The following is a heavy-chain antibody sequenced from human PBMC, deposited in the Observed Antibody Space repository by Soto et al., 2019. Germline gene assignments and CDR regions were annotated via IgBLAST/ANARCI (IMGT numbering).Heavy chain of an antibody. J-gene: IGHJ4*02. D-gene: IGHD2-2*01. CDR2: INPNSGGT. CDR3: ARDHCSSTSCYGKIDY. Sequence: VSLKGSVKTSGYTITGYYMHWVRQTNEQGLEWMGWINPNSGGTNYAQKFQGRVTMTRDTSISTAYMELSRLRSDDTAVYYCARDHCSSTSCYGKIDYWGQGNLVTVS. CDR1: GYTITGYY. V-gene: IGHV1-2*02.